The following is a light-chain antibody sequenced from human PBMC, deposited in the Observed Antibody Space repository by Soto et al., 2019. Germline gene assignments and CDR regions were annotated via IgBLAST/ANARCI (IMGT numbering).Light chain of an antibody. CDR3: QQQGT. CDR1: QSISSW. V-gene: IGKV1-5*03. CDR2: KAS. Sequence: DIQMTQSPSTLSASVGDRVTITCRASQSISSWLAWYQQKPGKAPKLLIYKASSLESGVPSRFSGSGSRTEFTLTISSLQPDDFATYYCQQQGTFGQGTKVEIK. J-gene: IGKJ1*01.